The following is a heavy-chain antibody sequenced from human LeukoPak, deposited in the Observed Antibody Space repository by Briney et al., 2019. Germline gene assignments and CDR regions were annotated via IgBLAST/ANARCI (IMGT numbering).Heavy chain of an antibody. CDR1: GYTFTSYG. D-gene: IGHD3-10*01. CDR2: ISAYNGKT. Sequence: ASVKVSCKASGYTFTSYGISWVRQAPGQGLEWMGWISAYNGKTNYHKKLQGRVTMTTDTSTSTAYMELRSLRSDDTAVYYCARTPSDTVLLWFGESARPGPNNYYFDYWGQGTLVTVSS. J-gene: IGHJ4*02. CDR3: ARTPSDTVLLWFGESARPGPNNYYFDY. V-gene: IGHV1-18*01.